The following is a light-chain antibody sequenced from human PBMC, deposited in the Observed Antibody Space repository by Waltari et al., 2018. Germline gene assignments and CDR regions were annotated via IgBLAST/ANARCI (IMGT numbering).Light chain of an antibody. CDR1: QSFGSSS. Sequence: EIVLTQSPGTASLSPGERVTLSCRSSQSFGSSSLAWYQQKPGQAPRLVIYRASSRATGIPDRFSGSGSGTDFSLTISRLEPEDFAVYYCQQHGTLPATFGQGTKVEIK. V-gene: IGKV3-20*01. J-gene: IGKJ1*01. CDR3: QQHGTLPAT. CDR2: RAS.